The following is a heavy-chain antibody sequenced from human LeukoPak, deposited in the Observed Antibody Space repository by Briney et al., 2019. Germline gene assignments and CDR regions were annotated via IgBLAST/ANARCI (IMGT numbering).Heavy chain of an antibody. Sequence: GRSLRLSCAASGFTFSSYGMHWVRQAPGKGLERVAVISYDGSNKYYADSVKGRFTISRDNSKNTLYLQMNSLRAEDTAVYYCAKAQRKMVRGVLFDYWGQGTLVTVSS. D-gene: IGHD3-10*01. CDR1: GFTFSSYG. J-gene: IGHJ4*02. CDR3: AKAQRKMVRGVLFDY. CDR2: ISYDGSNK. V-gene: IGHV3-30*18.